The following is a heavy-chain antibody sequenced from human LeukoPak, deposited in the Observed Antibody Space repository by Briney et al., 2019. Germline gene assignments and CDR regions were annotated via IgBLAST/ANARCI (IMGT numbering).Heavy chain of an antibody. CDR3: AKGSSTSCYSHFDY. CDR2: ISGSGGNT. V-gene: IGHV3-23*01. D-gene: IGHD2-2*01. CDR1: GFTFNNYA. J-gene: IGHJ4*02. Sequence: GGSLRLSCAASGFTFNNYAINWVRQAPGKGLEWVSAISGSGGNTYYADSVKGRFTISRDNSKNTLYLQMNSLRAEDTAIYYCAKGSSTSCYSHFDYWGQGNLVTVSS.